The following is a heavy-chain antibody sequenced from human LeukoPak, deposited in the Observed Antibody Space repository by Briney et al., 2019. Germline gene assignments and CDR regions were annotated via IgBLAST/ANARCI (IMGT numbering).Heavy chain of an antibody. CDR2: IKQDGSDK. J-gene: IGHJ4*02. D-gene: IGHD4-17*01. V-gene: IGHV3-7*04. Sequence: GGSLRLSCTTSGFTFGDHALSWVRQAPGKGLEWVANIKQDGSDKYYVDSVKGRFTISRDNAKISLFLQMNSLRAEDTAVYYCARGYGDSIHFDYWGQGTLVTVSS. CDR1: GFTFGDHA. CDR3: ARGYGDSIHFDY.